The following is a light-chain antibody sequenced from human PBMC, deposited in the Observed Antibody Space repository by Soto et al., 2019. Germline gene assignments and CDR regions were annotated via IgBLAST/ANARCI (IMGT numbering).Light chain of an antibody. CDR3: QQCLANRLA. CDR1: QAISNY. CDR2: GAK. Sequence: IQMTQTPSFLSASVGDRVTITFRASQAISNYLNWYQHKPGKAPNLLIFGAKTLQSGVPSRFSSSGYGTDFTLTITTLQPEDVGIYSCQQCLANRLAFGKGTGLEI. V-gene: IGKV1-39*01. J-gene: IGKJ5*01.